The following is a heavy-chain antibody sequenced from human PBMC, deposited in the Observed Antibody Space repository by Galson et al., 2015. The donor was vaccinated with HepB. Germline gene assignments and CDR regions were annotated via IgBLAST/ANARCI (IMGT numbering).Heavy chain of an antibody. Sequence: SLRLSCAASGFTFSSYDMHWVRQATGKGLEWVSAIGTAGDPYYPGSVKGRFTISRENAKNSLYLQMNSLRAGDTAVYYCARGRVVGATGAFDIWGQGTMVTVPS. V-gene: IGHV3-13*05. CDR1: GFTFSSYD. J-gene: IGHJ3*02. CDR2: IGTAGDP. CDR3: ARGRVVGATGAFDI. D-gene: IGHD1-26*01.